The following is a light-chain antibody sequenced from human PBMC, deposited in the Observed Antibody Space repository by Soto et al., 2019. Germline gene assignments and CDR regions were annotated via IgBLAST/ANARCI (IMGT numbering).Light chain of an antibody. CDR2: RNN. CDR3: AAWDDSLSGLV. V-gene: IGLV1-47*01. Sequence: QSVLTQPPSASGTPGQRVTISCSGSSSNIGSNYVYWYQQFPGTAPKLLIYRNNQRPLGVPDRFSGSKSGTSASLAISGLRSEDEADYYCAAWDDSLSGLVFGGGTKLTVL. CDR1: SSNIGSNY. J-gene: IGLJ2*01.